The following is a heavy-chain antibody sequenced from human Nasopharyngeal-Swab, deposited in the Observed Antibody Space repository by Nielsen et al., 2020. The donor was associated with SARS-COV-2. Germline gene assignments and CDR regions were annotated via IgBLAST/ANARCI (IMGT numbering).Heavy chain of an antibody. J-gene: IGHJ4*02. CDR3: ARELRYFDWSKQRGGAFDY. D-gene: IGHD3-9*01. CDR2: IWYDGSNK. Sequence: GESLKISCAASGFTFSSYGMHWVRQAPGKGLEWVAVIWYDGSNKYYADSVKGRFTISRDNSKNTLYLQMNSLRVEDTAVYYCARELRYFDWSKQRGGAFDYWGQGTLVTVSS. V-gene: IGHV3-33*01. CDR1: GFTFSSYG.